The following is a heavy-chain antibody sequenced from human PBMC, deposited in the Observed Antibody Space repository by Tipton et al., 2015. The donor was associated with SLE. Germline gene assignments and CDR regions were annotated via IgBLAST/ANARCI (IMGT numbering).Heavy chain of an antibody. CDR2: ISWNSDKV. V-gene: IGHV3-9*01. CDR1: GFKFDDYA. Sequence: SLRLSCAASGFKFDDYAMHWVRQAPGKGLEWVSGISWNSDKVGFADSVKGRFTISRDNAKNSLYLQMDSLRAEDTAFYFCARRTSGSLTPRYFDLWGRGTLVTVSS. CDR3: ARRTSGSLTPRYFDL. D-gene: IGHD1-26*01. J-gene: IGHJ2*01.